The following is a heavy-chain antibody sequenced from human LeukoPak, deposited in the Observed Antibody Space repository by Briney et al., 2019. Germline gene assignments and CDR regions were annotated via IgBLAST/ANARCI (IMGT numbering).Heavy chain of an antibody. CDR2: INHSGST. D-gene: IGHD5-12*01. V-gene: IGHV4-34*01. J-gene: IGHJ4*02. Sequence: SEXLSLTCAVYGGSFSGYYWSWIRQPPGKGLEWIGEINHSGSTNYNPSLKSRVTISVDTSKNQFSLKLSSVTAADTAVYYCAREGGFSIFDYWGQGTLVTVSS. CDR1: GGSFSGYY. CDR3: AREGGFSIFDY.